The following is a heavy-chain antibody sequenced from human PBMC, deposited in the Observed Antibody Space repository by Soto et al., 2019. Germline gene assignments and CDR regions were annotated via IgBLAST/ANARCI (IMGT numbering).Heavy chain of an antibody. CDR1: GGSFSGYY. Sequence: QVQLQQWGAGLLKPSETLSLTCAVYGGSFSGYYWSWIRQPPGKGLEWIGEINHSGSTNYNPSLNSRVTISVDTSKNQFSLKLSSVTAADTAVYYCARGGRSIVGALYYFDYWGQGTLVTVSS. J-gene: IGHJ4*02. CDR3: ARGGRSIVGALYYFDY. D-gene: IGHD1-26*01. CDR2: INHSGST. V-gene: IGHV4-34*01.